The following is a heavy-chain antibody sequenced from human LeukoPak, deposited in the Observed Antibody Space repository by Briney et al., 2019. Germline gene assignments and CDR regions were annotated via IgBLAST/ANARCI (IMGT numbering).Heavy chain of an antibody. J-gene: IGHJ4*02. CDR2: IYYSGST. CDR1: GSSISSYY. CDR3: ARHPAAAGDISFDY. V-gene: IGHV4-59*08. Sequence: SETLSLTCTISGSSISSYYWSWIRQPPGKGLEWIGYIYYSGSTNYNPSLKSRVTISVDTSKNQFSLKLSSVTAADTAVYYCARHPAAAGDISFDYWGQGTLVTVSS. D-gene: IGHD6-13*01.